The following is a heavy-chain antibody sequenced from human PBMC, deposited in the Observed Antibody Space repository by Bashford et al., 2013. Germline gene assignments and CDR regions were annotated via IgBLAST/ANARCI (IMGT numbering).Heavy chain of an antibody. CDR3: ARHKTTVTTSFDY. CDR2: IYHSGST. CDR1: GGSISSSNW. J-gene: IGHJ4*03. Sequence: SETLSLTCAVSGGSISSSNWWSWVRQPPGKGLEWIGEIYHSGSTNYNPSLKSRVTISVDKSKNQFSLKLSSVTAADTAVYYCARHKTTVTTSFDYWGQGTMVTVSS. D-gene: IGHD4-17*01. V-gene: IGHV4-4*02.